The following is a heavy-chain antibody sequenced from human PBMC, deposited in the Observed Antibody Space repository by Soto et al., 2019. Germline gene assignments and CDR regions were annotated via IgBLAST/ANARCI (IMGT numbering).Heavy chain of an antibody. V-gene: IGHV4-39*07. CDR1: GGSISSTTYY. Sequence: SETLSLTCTVSGGSISSTTYYWGWMRQPPGKGLEWIASFFIGGSTNYNPSLKSRVTISVDTSKNQFSLKLSSVTAADTAVYYCARTYDGSGPNSGGYAFDIWGQGTMVTVS. CDR3: ARTYDGSGPNSGGYAFDI. J-gene: IGHJ3*02. D-gene: IGHD3-22*01. CDR2: FFIGGST.